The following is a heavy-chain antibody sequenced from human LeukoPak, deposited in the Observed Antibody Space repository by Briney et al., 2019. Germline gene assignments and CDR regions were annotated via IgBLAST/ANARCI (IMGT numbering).Heavy chain of an antibody. D-gene: IGHD6-19*01. J-gene: IGHJ4*02. CDR3: ARDNSGWSRDY. CDR2: INWGSNHI. CDR1: GFSFSSYV. Sequence: GGSLRLSCAASGFSFSSYVMSWVRQAPGKGLEWVSSINWGSNHIYYADAVQGRFTISRDNAKNSLYLQMNSLRAEDTAIYYCARDNSGWSRDYWGQGTLVTVSS. V-gene: IGHV3-21*06.